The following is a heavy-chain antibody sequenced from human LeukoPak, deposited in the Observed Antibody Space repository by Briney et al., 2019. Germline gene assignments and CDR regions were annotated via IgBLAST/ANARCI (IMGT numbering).Heavy chain of an antibody. D-gene: IGHD6-19*01. CDR2: INHSGST. J-gene: IGHJ5*02. Sequence: PSETLSLTCAVYGGSFSGYYWSWIRQPPGKGLEWIGEINHSGSTNYNPSLKSRVTISVDTSKNQFSLKLSSVTAADTAVYYCARHRSGWSKSFAYNWFDPWGQGTLVTVSS. CDR3: ARHRSGWSKSFAYNWFDP. CDR1: GGSFSGYY. V-gene: IGHV4-34*01.